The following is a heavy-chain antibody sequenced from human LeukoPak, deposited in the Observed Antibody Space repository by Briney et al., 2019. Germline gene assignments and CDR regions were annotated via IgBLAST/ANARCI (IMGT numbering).Heavy chain of an antibody. V-gene: IGHV1-2*04. CDR2: INPNSGGT. CDR1: GYTFTGYY. Sequence: GASVKVSCKASGYTFTGYYMHWVRQAPGQGLEWMGWINPNSGGTNYAQKFQGWVTMTRDTSISTAYMELSRLRSDDTAVYYCARGGIAAAGDNNWFDPWGQGTLVTVSS. CDR3: ARGGIAAAGDNNWFDP. D-gene: IGHD6-13*01. J-gene: IGHJ5*02.